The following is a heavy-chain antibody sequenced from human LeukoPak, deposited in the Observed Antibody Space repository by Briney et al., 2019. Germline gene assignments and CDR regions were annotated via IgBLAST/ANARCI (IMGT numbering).Heavy chain of an antibody. CDR1: GYTFTGYY. V-gene: IGHV1-2*06. Sequence: GASVKVSCKASGYTFTGYYMHWVRQAPGQGLEWMGRINPNSGGTNYAQKFQGRVTVTRDTSISTAYMELSRLRSDDTAVYYCARVSGSYYYGSGSYYKFDYWGQGTLVTVSS. CDR3: ARVSGSYYYGSGSYYKFDY. CDR2: INPNSGGT. J-gene: IGHJ4*02. D-gene: IGHD3-10*01.